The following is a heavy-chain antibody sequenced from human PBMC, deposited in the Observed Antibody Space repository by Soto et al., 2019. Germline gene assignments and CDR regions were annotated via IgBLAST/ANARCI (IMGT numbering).Heavy chain of an antibody. V-gene: IGHV3-23*01. CDR2: ISGSGGST. J-gene: IGHJ4*02. D-gene: IGHD3-22*01. Sequence: EVQLLESGGGLVQPGGSLRLSCAASGFTFSSYAMSWVRQAPGKGLEWVSAISGSGGSTYYADSVKGRFTISRDNSKNTLYRQMNSLRAEDTAVYYCAKEWGSYYDRSGYYLKAPFDYWGQGTLVTVSS. CDR1: GFTFSSYA. CDR3: AKEWGSYYDRSGYYLKAPFDY.